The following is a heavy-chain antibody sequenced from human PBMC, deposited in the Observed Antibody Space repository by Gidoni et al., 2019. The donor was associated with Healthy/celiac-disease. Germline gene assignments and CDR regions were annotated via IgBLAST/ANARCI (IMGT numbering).Heavy chain of an antibody. J-gene: IGHJ4*02. CDR3: ARDWRYSGYDSGSYFDY. V-gene: IGHV3-33*01. Sequence: QVQLVASGGGVVQPGRSLSLSCPASVLTFTSYVMHWVRQAPGKGLEWVAGIWYDGSNKYYADSVKGRFTTSRENSKNTLYLQMNSLRAEDTAVYYCARDWRYSGYDSGSYFDYWGQGTLVTVSS. CDR1: VLTFTSYV. D-gene: IGHD5-12*01. CDR2: IWYDGSNK.